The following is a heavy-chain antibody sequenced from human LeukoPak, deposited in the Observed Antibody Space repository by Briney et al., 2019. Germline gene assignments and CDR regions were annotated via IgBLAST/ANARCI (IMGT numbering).Heavy chain of an antibody. CDR3: ARLGYCSGGSCYVDY. Sequence: SETLSLTCTVSGGSISSYYWSWIQQPAGKGLEWIGRIYTSGSTNYNPSLKSRVTMSVDTSKNQFSLKLSSVTAADTAVYYCARLGYCSGGSCYVDYWGQGTLVTVSS. V-gene: IGHV4-4*07. D-gene: IGHD2-15*01. CDR1: GGSISSYY. CDR2: IYTSGST. J-gene: IGHJ4*02.